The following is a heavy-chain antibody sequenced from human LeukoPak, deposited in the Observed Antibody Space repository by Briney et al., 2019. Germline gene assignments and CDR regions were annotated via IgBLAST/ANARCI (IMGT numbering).Heavy chain of an antibody. D-gene: IGHD5-12*01. CDR3: ARVGSPYVWGYSNLLRLHFDS. V-gene: IGHV1-8*03. CDR1: GYTVTSYD. Sequence: ASVKVSCKASGYTVTSYDINWVRQATGQGLECMGWMNPNSGNTGYAQKFQGRVTITRNTSISTAYMELSSLRSEDTAVYYCARVGSPYVWGYSNLLRLHFDSWGQGTLVTVSS. J-gene: IGHJ4*02. CDR2: MNPNSGNT.